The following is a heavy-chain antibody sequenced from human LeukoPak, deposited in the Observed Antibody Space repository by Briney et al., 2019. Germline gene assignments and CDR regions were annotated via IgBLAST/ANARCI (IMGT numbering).Heavy chain of an antibody. D-gene: IGHD3-22*01. Sequence: ASVKVSCKASGYTFTGYYMHWVQQAPGQGLEWMGWINPNSGGTNYAQKFQGRVTMTRDTSTSTAYMELRSLRSDDTAVYYCARDAEPYDSSGYYWYFDLWGRGTLVIVSS. CDR1: GYTFTGYY. J-gene: IGHJ2*01. CDR3: ARDAEPYDSSGYYWYFDL. CDR2: INPNSGGT. V-gene: IGHV1-2*02.